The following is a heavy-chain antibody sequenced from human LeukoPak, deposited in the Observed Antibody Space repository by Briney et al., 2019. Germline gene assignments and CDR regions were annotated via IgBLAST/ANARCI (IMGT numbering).Heavy chain of an antibody. CDR2: IYYSGTT. D-gene: IGHD4-17*01. CDR1: GDSISSYNYY. CDR3: AVNWTTGDY. J-gene: IGHJ4*02. Sequence: SETLSLTCTVSGDSISSYNYYWGWIRQAPGKGLEWIATIYYSGTTYYSPSLNSRATISVDSSKNQFSLKLSSVTAADTAVYYCAVNWTTGDYWGQGTLVTVSS. V-gene: IGHV4-39*01.